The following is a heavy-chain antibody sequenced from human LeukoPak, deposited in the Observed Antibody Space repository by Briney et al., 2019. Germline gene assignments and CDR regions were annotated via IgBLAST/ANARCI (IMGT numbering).Heavy chain of an antibody. V-gene: IGHV3-30*02. CDR3: AKSSAVTMVRGVIGYFDY. CDR2: IRYDGGNK. CDR1: GFTFSSYG. J-gene: IGHJ4*02. Sequence: GGSLRLSCAASGFTFSSYGMHWDRQAPGKGLEWVAFIRYDGGNKYYADSVKGRFTISRDNSKNTLYLQMNSLRAEDTAVYYCAKSSAVTMVRGVIGYFDYWGQGTLVTVSS. D-gene: IGHD3-10*01.